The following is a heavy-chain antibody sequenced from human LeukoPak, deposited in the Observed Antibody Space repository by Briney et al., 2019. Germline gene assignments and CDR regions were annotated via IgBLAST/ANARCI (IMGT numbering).Heavy chain of an antibody. CDR2: IIPIFGTA. CDR1: GYTFTSYG. CDR3: ARVSWSPAAIRFDYYYYMDV. J-gene: IGHJ6*03. Sequence: ASAKVSCKASGYTFTSYGISWVRQAPGQGLEWMGGIIPIFGTANYAQKFQGRVTITTDESTSTAYMELSSLRSEDTAVYYCARVSWSPAAIRFDYYYYMDVWGRGTTVTVSS. V-gene: IGHV1-69*05. D-gene: IGHD2-2*02.